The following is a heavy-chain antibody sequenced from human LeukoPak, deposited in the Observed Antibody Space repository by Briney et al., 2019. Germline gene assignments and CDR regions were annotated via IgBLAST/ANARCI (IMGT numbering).Heavy chain of an antibody. V-gene: IGHV4-39*01. D-gene: IGHD3-22*01. CDR3: ARRRYYDGSGYLE. J-gene: IGHJ1*01. CDR2: IYYSGRT. Sequence: SETLSLTCSVSGDSVNRSDSYWDWIRQPPGKGLEWIGTIYYSGRTYYSPSLKSRVTMSVDPSNNQFSLNLGSVTAADTAVYYCARRRYYDGSGYLEWGQGTLLSVSS. CDR1: GDSVNRSDSY.